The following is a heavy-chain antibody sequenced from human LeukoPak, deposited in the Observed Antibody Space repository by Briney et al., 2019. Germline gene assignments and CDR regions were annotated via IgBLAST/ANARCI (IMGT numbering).Heavy chain of an antibody. CDR3: ARGDKELVFKRRKGGFDP. CDR2: ISSSGSTI. V-gene: IGHV3-48*03. Sequence: GGSLRLSCSASGFTFSSYEMNWVRQAPGKGLEWVSYISSSGSTIYYADSMKGRFTISRDNSKNTLYLQMNSLRAEDTAVYYCARGDKELVFKRRKGGFDPWGQGTLVTVSS. CDR1: GFTFSSYE. D-gene: IGHD6-13*01. J-gene: IGHJ5*02.